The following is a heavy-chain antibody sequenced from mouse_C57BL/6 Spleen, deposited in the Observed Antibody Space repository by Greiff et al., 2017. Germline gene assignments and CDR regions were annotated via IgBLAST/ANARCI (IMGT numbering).Heavy chain of an antibody. V-gene: IGHV1-59*01. CDR2: IDPSDSYT. CDR1: GYTFTSYW. CDR3: ARSAGNFDY. Sequence: VQLQQPGAELVRPGTSVKLSCKASGYTFTSYWMHWVKQRPGQGLEWIGVIDPSDSYTNYNQKFKGKATLTVDTSSSTAYMQLSSLTSEDSAVYYCARSAGNFDYGGQGTTLTVSS. J-gene: IGHJ2*01.